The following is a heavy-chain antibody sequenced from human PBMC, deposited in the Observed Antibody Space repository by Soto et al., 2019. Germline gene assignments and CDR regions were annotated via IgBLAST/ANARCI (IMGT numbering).Heavy chain of an antibody. V-gene: IGHV4-59*08. CDR2: IYYSGST. CDR3: ARQAPKGIVVVPAAIAPPDYYYYYMDV. J-gene: IGHJ6*03. D-gene: IGHD2-2*01. CDR1: GGSISSYY. Sequence: SETLSLTCTVSGGSISSYYWSWIRQPPGKGLEWIGYIYYSGSTNYNPSLKSRVTISVDTSKNQFSLKLSSVTAADTAVYYCARQAPKGIVVVPAAIAPPDYYYYYMDVWGKGTTVTVSS.